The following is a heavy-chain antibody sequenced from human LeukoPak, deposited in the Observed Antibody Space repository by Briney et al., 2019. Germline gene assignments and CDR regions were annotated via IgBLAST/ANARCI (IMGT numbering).Heavy chain of an antibody. V-gene: IGHV3-23*01. J-gene: IGHJ4*02. D-gene: IGHD3-22*01. CDR3: AKDYDSSGYSVSSFDH. Sequence: PGGSLRLSCAASGFTFSSYAMSWVRQAPGKGLEWVSAISGSGGSTYYADSVKGRFTISGDNSKNTLYLQMNSLRAEDTAVYYCAKDYDSSGYSVSSFDHWGQGTLVTVSS. CDR2: ISGSGGST. CDR1: GFTFSSYA.